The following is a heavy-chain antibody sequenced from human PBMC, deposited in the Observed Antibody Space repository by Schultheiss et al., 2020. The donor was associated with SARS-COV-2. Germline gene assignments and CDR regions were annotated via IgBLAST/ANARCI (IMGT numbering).Heavy chain of an antibody. CDR2: IHHSGST. CDR1: GGSISSSSYY. CDR3: ARGDVTGTIVFDY. Sequence: SETLSLTCAVSGGSISSSSYYWGWIRQPPGKGLEWIASIHHSGSTYYNPSLKSRVAISADTSKNQFSLKLSSVTAADTAVYYCARGDVTGTIVFDYWGQGTLVTVSS. V-gene: IGHV4-39*07. J-gene: IGHJ4*02. D-gene: IGHD1-20*01.